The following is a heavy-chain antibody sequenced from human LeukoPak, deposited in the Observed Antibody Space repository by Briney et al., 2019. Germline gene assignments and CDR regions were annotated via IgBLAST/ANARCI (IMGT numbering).Heavy chain of an antibody. CDR1: GGSTSSSNW. CDR3: ARDLRGYSYGYVE. V-gene: IGHV4-4*02. CDR2: IYHSGST. J-gene: IGHJ4*02. D-gene: IGHD5-18*01. Sequence: SETLSLTCAVSGGSTSSSNWWSWVRQPPGKGLEWIGEIYHSGSTNYNPSLKSRVTISVDKSKNQFSLKLSSVTAADTAVYYCARDLRGYSYGYVEWGQGTLVTVSS.